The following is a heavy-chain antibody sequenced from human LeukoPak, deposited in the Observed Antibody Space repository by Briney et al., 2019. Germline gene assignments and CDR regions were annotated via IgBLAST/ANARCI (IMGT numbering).Heavy chain of an antibody. J-gene: IGHJ4*02. V-gene: IGHV1-69*05. CDR3: ARSRIAVAPFDY. CDR2: IIPIFGTA. Sequence: EASVKVSRKASGGTFSSYAISWVRQAPGQGLEWMGGIIPIFGTANYAQKFQGRVTITTDESTSTAYMELSSLRSEDTAVYYCARSRIAVAPFDYWGQGTLVTVSS. D-gene: IGHD6-19*01. CDR1: GGTFSSYA.